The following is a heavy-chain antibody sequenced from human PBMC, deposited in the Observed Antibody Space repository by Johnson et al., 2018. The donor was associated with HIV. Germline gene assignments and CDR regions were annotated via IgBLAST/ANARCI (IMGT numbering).Heavy chain of an antibody. CDR2: IYSGGST. CDR3: ARAGGGADAFDI. Sequence: VQLVESGGGLIQPGGSLRLSCAASGFTVSSNYMSWVRQAPGKGLEWVSVIYSGGSTYSADSVKGRFTISRDNAKNTRYLQMKSLRLEDTALYYCARAGGGADAFDIWGQGTMVTVSS. J-gene: IGHJ3*02. V-gene: IGHV3-66*03. D-gene: IGHD3-16*01. CDR1: GFTVSSNY.